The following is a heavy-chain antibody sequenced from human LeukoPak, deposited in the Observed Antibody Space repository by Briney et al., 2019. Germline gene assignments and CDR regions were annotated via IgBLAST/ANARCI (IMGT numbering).Heavy chain of an antibody. D-gene: IGHD4-23*01. CDR2: INPNSGGT. CDR1: GYTFTGYY. CDR3: ARDDDYGGVDAFDI. J-gene: IGHJ3*02. Sequence: ASVKVSCEASGYTFTGYYMHWVRQAPGQGLEWMGWINPNSGGTNYAQKFQGRVTMTRDTSISTAYMELSRLRSDDTAVYYCARDDDYGGVDAFDIWGQGTMVTVSS. V-gene: IGHV1-2*02.